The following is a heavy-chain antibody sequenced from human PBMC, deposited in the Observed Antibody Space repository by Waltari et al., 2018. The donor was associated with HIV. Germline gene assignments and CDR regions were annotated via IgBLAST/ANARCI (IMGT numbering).Heavy chain of an antibody. J-gene: IGHJ4*02. V-gene: IGHV3-15*01. Sequence: EVQLVESGGGLVKPGGSLRLSCAASGFTFSNAWMSWVRQAPGKGLEGVGRSKRKTDGGTTDYASPVKGRFTISRDDSKNTLYLQMNSLKTEDTAVYYCTTGGEDWGQGTLVTVSS. CDR1: GFTFSNAW. CDR3: TTGGED. D-gene: IGHD3-16*01. CDR2: SKRKTDGGTT.